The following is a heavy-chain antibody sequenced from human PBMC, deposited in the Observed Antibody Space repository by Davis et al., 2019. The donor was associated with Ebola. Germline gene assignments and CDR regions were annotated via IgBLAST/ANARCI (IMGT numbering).Heavy chain of an antibody. J-gene: IGHJ4*02. D-gene: IGHD4-17*01. Sequence: SETLSLTCTVSGDSISDYYWSWIRQPPGKGLEWIGYIYHSGITRYNPSLKNRVTISVDTSKNQFSLRLSSLTAADTAVYYCTGTTVTTSPFDFWGQGTLVTVSS. CDR2: IYHSGIT. CDR1: GDSISDYY. V-gene: IGHV4-4*08. CDR3: TGTTVTTSPFDF.